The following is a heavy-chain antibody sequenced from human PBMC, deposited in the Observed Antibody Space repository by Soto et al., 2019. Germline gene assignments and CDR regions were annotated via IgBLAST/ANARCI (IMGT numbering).Heavy chain of an antibody. CDR1: GYTFTSYG. D-gene: IGHD3-9*01. Sequence: ASVKVSCKASGYTFTSYGISWVRQAPGQGLEWMGWISAYNGNTNYAQKLQGRVTMTTDTSTSTAYMELRSLRSDDTAVYYCARSYDILTGYLFSYYYYYIDVWGKGTTVTVSS. CDR3: ARSYDILTGYLFSYYYYYIDV. CDR2: ISAYNGNT. J-gene: IGHJ6*03. V-gene: IGHV1-18*01.